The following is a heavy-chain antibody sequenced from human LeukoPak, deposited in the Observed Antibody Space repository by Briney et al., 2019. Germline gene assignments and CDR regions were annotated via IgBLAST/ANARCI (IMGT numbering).Heavy chain of an antibody. CDR3: AKEEGYYYDSGGYYVEYFQH. V-gene: IGHV3-23*01. CDR1: GFTFGSYS. Sequence: GGSLRLSCAASGFTFGSYSMNWVRQAPGKGLEWVSAISGSGGTTYYADSVKGRFTFSRDNSKNTLYLQMNSLRAEDTAVYYCAKEEGYYYDSGGYYVEYFQHWGQGTLVTVSS. CDR2: ISGSGGTT. D-gene: IGHD3-22*01. J-gene: IGHJ1*01.